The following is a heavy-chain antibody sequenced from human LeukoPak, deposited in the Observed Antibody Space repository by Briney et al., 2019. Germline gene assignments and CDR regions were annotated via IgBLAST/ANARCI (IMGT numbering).Heavy chain of an antibody. D-gene: IGHD5-12*01. V-gene: IGHV3-33*01. CDR1: GFTFSSYG. CDR2: IWYDGSNK. CDR3: ARGDIVATIADFDY. J-gene: IGHJ4*02. Sequence: PGGSLRLSCAASGFTFSSYGMHWVRQAPGKGLERVAVIWYDGSNKDYADSVKGRFPISRDNSKNTLYLQMNSLRAEYTSVYYCARGDIVATIADFDYWGQGTLVTVSS.